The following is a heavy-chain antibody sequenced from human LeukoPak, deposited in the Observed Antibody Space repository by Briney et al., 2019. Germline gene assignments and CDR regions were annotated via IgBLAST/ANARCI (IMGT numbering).Heavy chain of an antibody. V-gene: IGHV1-18*01. CDR2: ISGHNGNT. D-gene: IGHD6-13*01. Sequence: ASVTVSCKASGYNFTTFGISWVRQALGQGLEWLGWISGHNGNTKYIQNVQGRITMTTDTSASTAYMELRSLTSDDTAVYYCTREGTASTGIGPYDFWGQGTLVTVSS. CDR1: GYNFTTFG. J-gene: IGHJ4*02. CDR3: TREGTASTGIGPYDF.